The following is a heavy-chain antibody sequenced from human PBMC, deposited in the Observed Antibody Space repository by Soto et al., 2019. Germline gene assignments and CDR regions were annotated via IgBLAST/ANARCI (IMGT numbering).Heavy chain of an antibody. D-gene: IGHD3-3*01. Sequence: QVQLVQSGAEVKRPGASVRVSCKASGYNFKNYAINWVRQAPGQRLEWMGWSNEGSGNSRYSQKFQGRVSITRDTSANTVYMDLSSLKYEDTDTYYWVRDDRAISGVVTLDYWGPGTLVTVSS. CDR1: GYNFKNYA. J-gene: IGHJ4*02. CDR2: SNEGSGNS. V-gene: IGHV1-3*01. CDR3: VRDDRAISGVVTLDY.